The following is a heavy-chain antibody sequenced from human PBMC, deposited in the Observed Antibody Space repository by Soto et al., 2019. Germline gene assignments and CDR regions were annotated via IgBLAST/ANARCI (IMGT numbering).Heavy chain of an antibody. CDR2: INHSGST. CDR1: GGSFSGYY. J-gene: IGHJ5*02. CDR3: ARGRKVPGYCSGGSCSRRILRWFDP. Sequence: SETLSLTCAVYGGSFSGYYWSWIRQPPGKGLEWIGEINHSGSTNYNPSLKSRVTISVDTSKNQFSLKLSSVTAADTAVYYCARGRKVPGYCSGGSCSRRILRWFDPWGQGTLVTVSS. D-gene: IGHD2-15*01. V-gene: IGHV4-34*01.